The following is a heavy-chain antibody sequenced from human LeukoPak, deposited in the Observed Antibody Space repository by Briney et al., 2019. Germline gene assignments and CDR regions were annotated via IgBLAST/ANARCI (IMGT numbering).Heavy chain of an antibody. J-gene: IGHJ4*02. CDR1: GFTFSGFA. D-gene: IGHD3-9*01. V-gene: IGHV3-74*01. CDR3: ARGADSGYSSDN. Sequence: GGTLRLSCAASGFTFSGFAMSWIRQAPGKGLVWVSRINSDGRSTNYADSVKGRFTISRDNAKNTLYLQMNSLRAEDTAVYYCARGADSGYSSDNWGQGTLVSVSS. CDR2: INSDGRST.